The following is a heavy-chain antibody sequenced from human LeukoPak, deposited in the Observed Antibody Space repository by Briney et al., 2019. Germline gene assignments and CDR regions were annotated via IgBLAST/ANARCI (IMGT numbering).Heavy chain of an antibody. D-gene: IGHD6-13*01. CDR3: AREGSNGESDF. J-gene: IGHJ4*02. CDR2: INSNGGST. Sequence: GGSLRLSCAASGFAFSAYGMHWVRQAPGKGLEYVSAINSNGGSTYYANSVKDRFTVSRDNSKNTLYLQMGSLRGEDMAVYYCAREGSNGESDFWGQGTLVTVSS. CDR1: GFAFSAYG. V-gene: IGHV3-64*01.